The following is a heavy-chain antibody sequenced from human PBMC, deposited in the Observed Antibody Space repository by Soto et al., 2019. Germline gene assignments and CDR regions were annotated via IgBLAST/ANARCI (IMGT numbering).Heavy chain of an antibody. V-gene: IGHV3-66*01. Sequence: PGGSLRLSCAASGFTVSTNYMSWVRQAPGKGLEWVSVIYSGGSTYYADSVKGRFTISRDNSKNTLYLQMNSLRAEDTAVYSCARSTTLAFDIWSQGTMVTVSS. D-gene: IGHD4-17*01. CDR1: GFTVSTNY. J-gene: IGHJ3*02. CDR2: IYSGGST. CDR3: ARSTTLAFDI.